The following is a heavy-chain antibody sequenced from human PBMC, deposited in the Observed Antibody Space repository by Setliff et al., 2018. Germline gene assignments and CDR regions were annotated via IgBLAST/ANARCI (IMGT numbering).Heavy chain of an antibody. V-gene: IGHV4-61*09. D-gene: IGHD2-15*01. Sequence: SETLSLTCTVSGGSISSDSHYWAWVRQPAGKGLELIGQIYSNGRTYYNPSLKSRLTISLDTSKNQFSLNLTSVTAADTAVYYCARASVVHAIAVGYWGQGTLVTVSS. CDR1: GGSISSDSHY. J-gene: IGHJ4*02. CDR2: IYSNGRT. CDR3: ARASVVHAIAVGY.